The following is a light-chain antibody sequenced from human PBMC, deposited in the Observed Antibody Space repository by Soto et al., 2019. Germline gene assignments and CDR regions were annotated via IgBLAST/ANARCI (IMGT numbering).Light chain of an antibody. CDR2: GIS. CDR1: QSVDNRY. V-gene: IGKV3-20*01. CDR3: QQYSTLPHT. J-gene: IGKJ2*01. Sequence: ESVLTQSPGTLSLSPGERATLSCRASQSVDNRYFAWYQQKPGQAPRLLIYGISNRATGIPDRFSGSGSGTDFNLTISRLEPEDFVVYYCQQYSTLPHTFGQGTKLEVK.